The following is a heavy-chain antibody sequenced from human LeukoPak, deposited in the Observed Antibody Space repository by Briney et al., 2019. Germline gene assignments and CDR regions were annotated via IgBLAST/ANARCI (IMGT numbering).Heavy chain of an antibody. CDR3: AKNGDRGAYCSGGSCYPYYYYYMDV. J-gene: IGHJ6*03. D-gene: IGHD2-15*01. V-gene: IGHV3-23*01. Sequence: GGSLRLSCAASGFTFSSYGMSWVRQAPGKGLEWVSAISGTGGTTYYADSGKGRFTISRDNSKNTLYLQMNSLRAEDTAVYYCAKNGDRGAYCSGGSCYPYYYYYMDVWGKGTTVTISS. CDR2: ISGTGGTT. CDR1: GFTFSSYG.